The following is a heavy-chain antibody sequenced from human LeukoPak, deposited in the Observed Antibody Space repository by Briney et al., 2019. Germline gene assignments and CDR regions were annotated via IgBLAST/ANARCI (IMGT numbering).Heavy chain of an antibody. D-gene: IGHD6-13*01. Sequence: GGSLRLSCAASGFTFSSYGMHWVRQAPGKGLEWVAVISYDGSNRYYADSVKGRFTISRDNSKNTLYLQMNSLRAEDTAVYYCAQAPIAAAGTGWFAPWGQGTLVTVSS. CDR2: ISYDGSNR. J-gene: IGHJ5*02. CDR3: AQAPIAAAGTGWFAP. CDR1: GFTFSSYG. V-gene: IGHV3-30*18.